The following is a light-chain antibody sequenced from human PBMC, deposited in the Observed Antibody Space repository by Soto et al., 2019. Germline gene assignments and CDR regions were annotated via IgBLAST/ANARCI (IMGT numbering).Light chain of an antibody. CDR2: DVS. CDR1: SSDVGGYNY. J-gene: IGLJ1*01. V-gene: IGLV2-14*01. Sequence: QSVLTQPASVSGSPGQSITISCTGTSSDVGGYNYVSWYQQHPGKAPKLMIYDVSNRPSGVSNRFSGSKSGNTASLTISGLQAEDEADDYCTSYTSSSTYVFGTGIKVTVL. CDR3: TSYTSSSTYV.